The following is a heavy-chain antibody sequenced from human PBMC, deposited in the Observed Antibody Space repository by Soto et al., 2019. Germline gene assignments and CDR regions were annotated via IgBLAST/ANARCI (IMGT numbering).Heavy chain of an antibody. V-gene: IGHV3-11*01. CDR3: ARDCSSSSCYGYFQH. CDR1: GFTFSDYY. D-gene: IGHD2-2*01. CDR2: ISGSGSTI. Sequence: QVQLVESGGGLVKPGGSLRLSCAASGFTFSDYYMSWIRQAPGKGLEWVSHISGSGSTIYFAGSVKGRFTISRDNAKNSLYLQMNSLRAEDTAFYYCARDCSSSSCYGYFQHWGQGTRVTVSS. J-gene: IGHJ1*01.